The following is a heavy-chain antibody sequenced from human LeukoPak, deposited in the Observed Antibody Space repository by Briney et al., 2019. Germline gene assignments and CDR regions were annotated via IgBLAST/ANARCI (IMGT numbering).Heavy chain of an antibody. J-gene: IGHJ4*02. D-gene: IGHD3-9*01. CDR2: IYYSGST. CDR1: GGSISSSSYY. Sequence: SETLSLTCTVSGGSISSSSYYWGWIRQPPGKGLGWIGSIYYSGSTYYNPSLKSRVTISVDTSKNQFSLKLSSVTAADTAVYYCARHITYYDILTGYYGGGLGYWGQGTLVTVSS. V-gene: IGHV4-39*01. CDR3: ARHITYYDILTGYYGGGLGY.